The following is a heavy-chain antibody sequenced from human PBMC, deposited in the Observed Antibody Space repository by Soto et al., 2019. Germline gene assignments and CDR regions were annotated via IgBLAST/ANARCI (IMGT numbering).Heavy chain of an antibody. J-gene: IGHJ5*02. CDR2: ISAYNGNT. CDR1: GYTFTSYG. D-gene: IGHD2-2*01. V-gene: IGHV1-18*01. Sequence: GASLKVSCKASGYTFTSYGISWVRQAPGQGLEWMGWISAYNGNTNYAQKLQGRVTMTTDTSTSTAYMELRSLRSDDTAVYYCARDARIVVVPAAMGNWFDPWGQGTLVTVSS. CDR3: ARDARIVVVPAAMGNWFDP.